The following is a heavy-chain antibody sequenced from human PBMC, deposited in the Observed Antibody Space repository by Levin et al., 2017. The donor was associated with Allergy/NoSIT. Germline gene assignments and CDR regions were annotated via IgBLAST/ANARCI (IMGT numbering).Heavy chain of an antibody. V-gene: IGHV4-31*03. CDR2: IYYSGST. CDR1: GGSISSGGYY. D-gene: IGHD2-15*01. J-gene: IGHJ4*02. Sequence: RSSETLSLTCTVSGGSISSGGYYWSWIRQHPGKGLEWIGYIYYSGSTYYNPSLKSRVTISVDTSKNQFSLKLSSVTAADTVVYYCARTLRYCSGGSCYSDYFDYWGQGTLVTVSS. CDR3: ARTLRYCSGGSCYSDYFDY.